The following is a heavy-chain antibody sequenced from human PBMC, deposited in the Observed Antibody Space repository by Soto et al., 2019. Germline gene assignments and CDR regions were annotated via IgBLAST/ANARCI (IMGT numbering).Heavy chain of an antibody. J-gene: IGHJ4*02. CDR2: INSDGSST. Sequence: GGSLRLSCAASGFTFSSYWMHWVRQAPGKGLVWVSRINSDGSSTSYADSVKGRFTISRDNAKNTLYLQMNSLRAEDTAVYYCARGGHREYSSSPTHYWGQGTLVTVSS. CDR1: GFTFSSYW. CDR3: ARGGHREYSSSPTHY. D-gene: IGHD6-6*01. V-gene: IGHV3-74*01.